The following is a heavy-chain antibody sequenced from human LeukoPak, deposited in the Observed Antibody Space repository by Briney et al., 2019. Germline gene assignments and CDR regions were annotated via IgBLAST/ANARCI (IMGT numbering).Heavy chain of an antibody. CDR3: ARDNRYSSGWYAY. D-gene: IGHD6-19*01. J-gene: IGHJ4*02. CDR2: IYYSGST. V-gene: IGHV4-59*01. Sequence: PSETLSLTCTVSGGSISSYYWSWLRQPPGKGLEWIGYIYYSGSTNYNPSLKSRVTISVDTSKNQFSLKLSSVTAADTAVYYCARDNRYSSGWYAYWGQGTLVTVSS. CDR1: GGSISSYY.